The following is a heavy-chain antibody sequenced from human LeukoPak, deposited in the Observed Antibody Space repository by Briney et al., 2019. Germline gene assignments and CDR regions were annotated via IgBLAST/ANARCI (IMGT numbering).Heavy chain of an antibody. J-gene: IGHJ4*02. Sequence: ASVKVSCKASGYTFTGYYIHWMRQAPGQGLEWMGWISPTSGDTMYAQKFQGRVTMTRDTSISTAYMELSRLRSDDTAVYYCVRDGLNWNYDYWGQGTLVAVSS. D-gene: IGHD1-7*01. CDR3: VRDGLNWNYDY. V-gene: IGHV1-2*02. CDR2: ISPTSGDT. CDR1: GYTFTGYY.